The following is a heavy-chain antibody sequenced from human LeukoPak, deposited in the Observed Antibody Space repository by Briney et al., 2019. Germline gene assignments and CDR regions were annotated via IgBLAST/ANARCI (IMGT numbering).Heavy chain of an antibody. CDR3: TRDHDFWSGPFDV. CDR1: GFTFGDYS. V-gene: IGHV3-49*04. D-gene: IGHD3-3*01. Sequence: PGRSLRLSCTASGFTFGDYSLSWVRQAPEKGLEWVGFIRRKGYGGTTEYAPSVKGRFIISGDDSKSTAYLQMNSLKTEDTAVYYCTRDHDFWSGPFDVWGKGTTVTVSS. J-gene: IGHJ6*04. CDR2: IRRKGYGGTT.